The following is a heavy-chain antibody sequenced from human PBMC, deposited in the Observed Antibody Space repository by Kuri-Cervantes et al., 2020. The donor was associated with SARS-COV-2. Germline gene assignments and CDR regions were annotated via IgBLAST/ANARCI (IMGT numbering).Heavy chain of an antibody. Sequence: GESLKISCKGSGYSFTYYWIGWVRQMPGKGLEWMGIFYPGDYDTRYSQSFQGQVTISDDKSINTAYLQWSGLKATDTAMYYCARAVGAKKGFDYWGQGTVVTVSS. CDR2: FYPGDYDT. CDR3: ARAVGAKKGFDY. J-gene: IGHJ4*02. V-gene: IGHV5-51*01. CDR1: GYSFTYYW. D-gene: IGHD3-16*01.